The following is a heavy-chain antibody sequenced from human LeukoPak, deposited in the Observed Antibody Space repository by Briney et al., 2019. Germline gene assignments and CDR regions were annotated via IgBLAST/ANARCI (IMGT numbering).Heavy chain of an antibody. CDR3: TREAAAGIDY. D-gene: IGHD6-13*01. CDR2: IKQDGSEK. CDR1: GFTFSTYW. V-gene: IGHV3-7*01. Sequence: RGGSLSLSCAASGFTFSTYWMSWVRQAPGKGLDWVANIKQDGSEKYYLDSVKGRFTISRDNAKNSLYLQMNSLRGEDTAVYFCTREAAAGIDYWGQGTLVTVSS. J-gene: IGHJ4*02.